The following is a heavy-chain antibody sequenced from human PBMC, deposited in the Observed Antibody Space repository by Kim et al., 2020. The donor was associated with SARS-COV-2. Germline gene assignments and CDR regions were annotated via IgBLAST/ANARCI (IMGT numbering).Heavy chain of an antibody. V-gene: IGHV3-7*01. J-gene: IGHJ4*02. CDR2: K. CDR3: ARAGGVGTVDY. Sequence: KFDGGSVAGRFTISRDNAKNSLYLHMSSLRAEDTAIYFCARAGGVGTVDYWGRGTQVTVSS. D-gene: IGHD1-7*01.